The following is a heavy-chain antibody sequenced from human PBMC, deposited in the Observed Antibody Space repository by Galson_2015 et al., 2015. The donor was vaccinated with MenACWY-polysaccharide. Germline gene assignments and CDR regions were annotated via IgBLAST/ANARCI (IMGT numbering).Heavy chain of an antibody. CDR2: IQYDGSQK. CDR1: GLKFRGSG. CDR3: AREGSRIVFHAFDV. J-gene: IGHJ3*01. V-gene: IGHV3-33*01. D-gene: IGHD3-10*02. Sequence: SLRLSCAASGLKFRGSGMHWVRQAPGTGLEWVAVIQYDGSQKQYIDSVKGRFTISRDNSKNTLYLEMNSLRAEDTALYYCAREGSRIVFHAFDVWGQGTMVTVSS.